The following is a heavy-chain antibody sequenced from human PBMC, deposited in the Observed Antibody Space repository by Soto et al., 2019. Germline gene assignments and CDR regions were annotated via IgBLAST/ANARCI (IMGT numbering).Heavy chain of an antibody. Sequence: QVQLQESGPGLVKPSETLSLTCTVSGGSISSYYWSWIRQPPGKGLEWIGYIYYSGSTNYNPSLQSRVTIAVDTAKNQFSPKLSSVTAADTAVYYCASNTHLSSWSHFDSCGQGTLVTVSS. J-gene: IGHJ4*02. CDR2: IYYSGST. CDR1: GGSISSYY. D-gene: IGHD6-13*01. CDR3: ASNTHLSSWSHFDS. V-gene: IGHV4-59*01.